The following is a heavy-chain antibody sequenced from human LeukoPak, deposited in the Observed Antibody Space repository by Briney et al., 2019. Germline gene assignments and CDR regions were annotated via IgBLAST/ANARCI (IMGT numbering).Heavy chain of an antibody. D-gene: IGHD6-19*01. CDR2: IIPIFGTA. CDR3: ARDLSSGWPRYWFDP. V-gene: IGHV1-69*13. Sequence: SVXXSXXASXXTXXSYAXSXXRQAPGQGLEWMGGIIPIFGTANYAQKFQGRVTITADESTSTAYMELSSLRSEDTAVYYCARDLSSGWPRYWFDPWGQGTLVTVSS. J-gene: IGHJ5*02. CDR1: XXTXXSYA.